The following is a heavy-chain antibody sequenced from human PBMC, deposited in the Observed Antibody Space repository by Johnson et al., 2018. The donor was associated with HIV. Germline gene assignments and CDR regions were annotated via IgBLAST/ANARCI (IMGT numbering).Heavy chain of an antibody. Sequence: EVQLVESGGGLVQPGMSQRLTCAASGFTFDDYGMHWVRQAPGKGLEWVSGINWNRRSIGYVDSVKGRFTISRDNAKNSLYLQMNSLRAEDTAMYYCAREMTHDDAFDIWGQGTMVTVSS. CDR3: AREMTHDDAFDI. V-gene: IGHV3-9*01. CDR2: INWNRRSI. CDR1: GFTFDDYG. D-gene: IGHD2-21*02. J-gene: IGHJ3*02.